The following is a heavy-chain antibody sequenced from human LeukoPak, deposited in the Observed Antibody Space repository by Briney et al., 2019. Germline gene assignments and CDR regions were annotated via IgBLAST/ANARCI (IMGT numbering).Heavy chain of an antibody. J-gene: IGHJ3*02. D-gene: IGHD2-2*01. CDR2: INPNSGGT. V-gene: IGHV1-2*02. CDR3: ARVGLGYCSSTSCYSYAFDI. Sequence: ASVKVSCKASGYTFTGYYMHWARQAPGQGLEWMGWINPNSGGTNYAQKFQGRVTMTRDTSISTAYMELSRLRSDDTAVYYCARVGLGYCSSTSCYSYAFDIWGQGTMVTVSS. CDR1: GYTFTGYY.